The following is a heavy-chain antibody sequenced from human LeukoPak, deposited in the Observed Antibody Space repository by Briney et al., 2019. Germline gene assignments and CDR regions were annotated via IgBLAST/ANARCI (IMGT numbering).Heavy chain of an antibody. J-gene: IGHJ5*02. V-gene: IGHV3-74*01. Sequence: GGSLRLSCAASGFTFSSYWMHWVRQAPGKGLVWVSRINSDGSSTSYADSVKGRFTISRDNAKNTLYLQMNSLRAEDTAVYYCAKSRSGTNWFDPWGQGTLVTVSS. D-gene: IGHD2-15*01. CDR1: GFTFSSYW. CDR2: INSDGSST. CDR3: AKSRSGTNWFDP.